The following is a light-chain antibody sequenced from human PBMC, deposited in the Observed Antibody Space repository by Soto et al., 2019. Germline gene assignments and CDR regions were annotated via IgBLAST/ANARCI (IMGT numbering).Light chain of an antibody. CDR1: QSVSSN. Sequence: EIVMTQSPATLSVSPGERATLSCRASQSVSSNLAWYQQKPGQAPRLLIYGASTRATGIAARFSGSRSGTEFTLTISSLQSEDFAVYYCQQYNNWLTWTFGQGTKVEIK. CDR3: QQYNNWLTWT. J-gene: IGKJ1*01. CDR2: GAS. V-gene: IGKV3-15*01.